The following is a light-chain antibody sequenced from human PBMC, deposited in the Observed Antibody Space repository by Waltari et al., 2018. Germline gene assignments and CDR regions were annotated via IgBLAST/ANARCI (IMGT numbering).Light chain of an antibody. V-gene: IGLV1-51*02. CDR3: GTWDSSLGVWV. CDR1: PSTIGGND. CDR2: ETD. Sequence: QSVLTQPPSVSAAPGQKVTISCSGRPSTIGGNDVFWYQHRPGTAPKLLIYETDGRPAGTPDRYSGSKSGTTATLGITGLQTGDEADYSCGTWDSSLGVWVFGGGTRLTVL. J-gene: IGLJ3*02.